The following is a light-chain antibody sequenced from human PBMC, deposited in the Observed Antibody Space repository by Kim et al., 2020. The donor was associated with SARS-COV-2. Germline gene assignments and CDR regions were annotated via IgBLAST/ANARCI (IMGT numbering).Light chain of an antibody. CDR2: AAS. V-gene: IGKV1-8*01. J-gene: IGKJ2*01. CDR3: KQYYRDTYT. Sequence: SGSKGDRVNITGRASQGSSSYLAGYKQKPAKAPKLLIYAASTGQRGVPSRFSGSGSGTDLTLTISCLQSEEIATNNCKQYYRDTYTFGQGTKLEI. CDR1: QGSSSY.